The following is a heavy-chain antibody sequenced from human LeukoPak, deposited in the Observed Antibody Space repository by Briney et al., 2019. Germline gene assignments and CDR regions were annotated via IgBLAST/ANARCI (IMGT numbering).Heavy chain of an antibody. CDR2: IYSSGST. CDR1: GYSISSGYH. V-gene: IGHV4-4*07. Sequence: SETLSLTCTVSGYSISSGYHWNWIRQPAGEGLEWVGRIYSSGSTSINPSLNTRVTMSVDTSKNQFSLKLTSVTAADTGVYYCARDVTGYNWFDSWGQGTLVTVSS. CDR3: ARDVTGYNWFDS. J-gene: IGHJ5*01. D-gene: IGHD1-1*01.